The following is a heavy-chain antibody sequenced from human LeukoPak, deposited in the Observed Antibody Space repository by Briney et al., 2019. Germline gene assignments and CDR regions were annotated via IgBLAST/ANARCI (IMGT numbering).Heavy chain of an antibody. D-gene: IGHD3-10*01. CDR3: ARDKGLLWFGELSLQTPFDY. CDR2: ISAYNGNT. Sequence: ASVKVSCKASGYTFSSYGISWVRQAPGQGLEWMGWISAYNGNTNYAQNLQGRVTMTTDTSTSTAYMELRSLRSDDTAVYYCARDKGLLWFGELSLQTPFDYWAREPWSPSPQ. CDR1: GYTFSSYG. J-gene: IGHJ4*02. V-gene: IGHV1-18*01.